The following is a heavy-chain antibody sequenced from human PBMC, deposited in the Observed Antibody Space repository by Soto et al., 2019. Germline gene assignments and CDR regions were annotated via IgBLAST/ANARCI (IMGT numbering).Heavy chain of an antibody. V-gene: IGHV3-23*01. Sequence: EVQLLESGGGLVQPGGSLRLSCSASGFTFSSHDMIWVRQAPGKGLEWVSGVSGGGLTSYADSEKGRFTISRDKSRNTLYLQMNSLRVEDTAVYYCVKGFWGDYWGQGTLVTVSS. J-gene: IGHJ4*02. D-gene: IGHD3-16*01. CDR3: VKGFWGDY. CDR2: VSGGGLT. CDR1: GFTFSSHD.